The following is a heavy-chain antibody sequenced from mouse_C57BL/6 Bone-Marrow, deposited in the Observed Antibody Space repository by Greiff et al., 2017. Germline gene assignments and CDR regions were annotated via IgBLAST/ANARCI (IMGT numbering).Heavy chain of an antibody. CDR2: INPGSGGT. Sequence: VQLQQSGAELVRPGTSVKVSCKASGYAFTNYLIEWVKQRPGQGLEWIGVINPGSGGTNYNEKFKGKATLTADKSSSTAYMQLSSLTSEDSAVYFCARGGYYYGSRLDYWGQGTTLTVSS. V-gene: IGHV1-54*01. CDR1: GYAFTNYL. CDR3: ARGGYYYGSRLDY. J-gene: IGHJ2*01. D-gene: IGHD1-1*01.